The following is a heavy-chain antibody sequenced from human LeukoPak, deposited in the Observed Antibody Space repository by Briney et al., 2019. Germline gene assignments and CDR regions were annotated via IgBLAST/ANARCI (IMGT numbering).Heavy chain of an antibody. D-gene: IGHD3-16*01. V-gene: IGHV3-53*01. CDR1: GFTVSSNY. J-gene: IGHJ4*02. CDR2: IYSGGST. CDR3: ASQPAFEGGFDY. Sequence: PGGSLRLSCAASGFTVSSNYMSWVRRAPGKGLEWVSVIYSGGSTYYADSVKGRFTISRDNSKNTLYLQMNSLRAEDTAVYYCASQPAFEGGFDYWGQGTLVTVSS.